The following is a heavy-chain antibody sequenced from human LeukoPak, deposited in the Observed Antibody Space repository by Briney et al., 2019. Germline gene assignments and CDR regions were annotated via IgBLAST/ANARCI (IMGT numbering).Heavy chain of an antibody. V-gene: IGHV4-61*02. CDR2: IYTSGST. D-gene: IGHD1-7*01. CDR1: GGSISSGSYY. J-gene: IGHJ4*02. Sequence: PSQTLSLTCTVSGGSISSGSYYWGWIRQPAGKGLEWIGRIYTSGSTNYNPSLKSRVTISVDTSKNQFSLKLSSVTAADTAVYYCARASNWNYFRALDYWGQGTLVTVSS. CDR3: ARASNWNYFRALDY.